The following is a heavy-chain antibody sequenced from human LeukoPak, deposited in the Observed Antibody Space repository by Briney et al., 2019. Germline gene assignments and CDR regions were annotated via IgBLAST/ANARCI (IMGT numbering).Heavy chain of an antibody. CDR3: ARVGSGYSFDY. D-gene: IGHD5-18*01. CDR2: ISSSSSYI. CDR1: GFTFNSYW. V-gene: IGHV3-21*01. J-gene: IGHJ4*02. Sequence: TGGSLRLSCAASGFTFNSYWFHWVRQAPGKGLEWVSSISSSSSYIYYADSVKGRFTISRDNAKNSLYLQMNSLRAEDTAVYYCARVGSGYSFDYWGQGTLVTVSS.